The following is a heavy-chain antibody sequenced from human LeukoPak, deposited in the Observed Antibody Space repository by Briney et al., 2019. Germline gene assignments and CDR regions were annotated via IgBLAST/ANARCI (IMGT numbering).Heavy chain of an antibody. CDR3: ANVRVLRGVIIGVFDY. J-gene: IGHJ4*02. D-gene: IGHD3-10*01. V-gene: IGHV3-23*01. Sequence: GGSLRLSCAASGFTFSSYAMSWVRQTPGMGLEWVSDINGRGGDKYYAGSVKGRFTISRDNSKNMLYLQMSSLRAEDTAIYYCANVRVLRGVIIGVFDYWGQGTLVTVSS. CDR1: GFTFSSYA. CDR2: INGRGGDK.